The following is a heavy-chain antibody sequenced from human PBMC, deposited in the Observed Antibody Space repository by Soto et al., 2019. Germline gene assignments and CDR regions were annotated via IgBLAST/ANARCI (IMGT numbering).Heavy chain of an antibody. V-gene: IGHV3-48*03. J-gene: IGHJ5*02. CDR1: GFTFSSYE. D-gene: IGHD3-22*01. CDR3: AREVWDYYDSSGYSWFDP. Sequence: EVQPVESGGGLVQPGGSLRLSCAASGFTFSSYEMNWVRQAPGKGLEWVSYISSSGSTIYYADSVKGRFTISRDNAKNSLYLQMNSLRAEDTAVYYCAREVWDYYDSSGYSWFDPWGQGTLVTVSS. CDR2: ISSSGSTI.